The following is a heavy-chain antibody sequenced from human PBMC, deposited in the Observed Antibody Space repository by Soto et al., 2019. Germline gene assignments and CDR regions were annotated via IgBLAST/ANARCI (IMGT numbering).Heavy chain of an antibody. D-gene: IGHD2-15*01. V-gene: IGHV1-69*13. J-gene: IGHJ4*02. CDR3: AQRYCSGGSCYGENFDY. Sequence: SVKVSCEASGGTFGSYAMRWVRQATGQGLEWMGGIIPIFGTANYAQKFQGRVTITADESTSTAYMELSSLRSEDTAVYYCAQRYCSGGSCYGENFDYCGQGTLATV. CDR2: IIPIFGTA. CDR1: GGTFGSYA.